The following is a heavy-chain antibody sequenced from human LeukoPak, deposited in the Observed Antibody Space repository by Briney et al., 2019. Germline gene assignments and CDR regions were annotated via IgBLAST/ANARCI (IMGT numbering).Heavy chain of an antibody. CDR3: AKGVASAGIFDY. V-gene: IGHV3-23*01. CDR2: ISGGGGST. Sequence: PGGSLRLSCAASGFTFSSYAMSWVRQAPGKGLEWVSAISGGGGSTYYADSVKGRFTISRDNSKNTLYLQMNSVRAEDTAVYYCAKGVASAGIFDYWGQGTLVTVSS. J-gene: IGHJ4*02. D-gene: IGHD6-13*01. CDR1: GFTFSSYA.